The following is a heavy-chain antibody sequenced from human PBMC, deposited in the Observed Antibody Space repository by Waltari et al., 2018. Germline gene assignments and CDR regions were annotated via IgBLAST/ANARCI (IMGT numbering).Heavy chain of an antibody. Sequence: EVQLVESGGGLVKPGGSLRLSCAASGFTFGSYSMNWVRQAPGKGLEWVSSISSSSSYIYYADSVKGRFTISRDNAKNSLYLQMNSLRAEDTAVYYCASWVAVAGNWYFDLWGRGTLVTVSS. CDR3: ASWVAVAGNWYFDL. CDR2: ISSSSSYI. J-gene: IGHJ2*01. CDR1: GFTFGSYS. V-gene: IGHV3-21*01. D-gene: IGHD6-19*01.